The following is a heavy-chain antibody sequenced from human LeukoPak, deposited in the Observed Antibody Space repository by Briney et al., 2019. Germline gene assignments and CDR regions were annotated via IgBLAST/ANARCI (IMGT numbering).Heavy chain of an antibody. D-gene: IGHD6-25*01. V-gene: IGHV3-7*01. CDR2: IKPDGSEK. J-gene: IGHJ4*02. Sequence: GSLRLSCVGSGFTFRSHWMTWVRQAPGKGLECVANIKPDGSEKFHVDSVKGRFTISRDNAKDSLFLQMNSLRVEDTAVYYCARGARLWGQGTLVTVSS. CDR3: ARGARL. CDR1: GFTFRSHW.